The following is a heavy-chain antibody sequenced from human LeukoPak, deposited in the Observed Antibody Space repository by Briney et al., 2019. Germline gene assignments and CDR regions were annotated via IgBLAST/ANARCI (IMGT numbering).Heavy chain of an antibody. CDR3: ARVPTIFGVVLPDY. Sequence: SETLSLTCTVSGSSISSYYWSWIRQPPGKGLEWIGYIYYSGSTNYNPSLKSRVTIPVDTSKNQFSLKLSSVTAADTAVYYCARVPTIFGVVLPDYWGQGTLVTVSS. CDR2: IYYSGST. J-gene: IGHJ4*02. D-gene: IGHD3-3*01. CDR1: GSSISSYY. V-gene: IGHV4-59*01.